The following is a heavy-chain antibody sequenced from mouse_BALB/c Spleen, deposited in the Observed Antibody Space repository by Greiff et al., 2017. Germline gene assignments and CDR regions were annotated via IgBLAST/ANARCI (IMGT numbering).Heavy chain of an antibody. V-gene: IGHV5-9-4*01. Sequence: EVQVVESGGGLVKPGGSLKLSCAASGFTFSSYAMSWVRQSPEKRLEWVAEISSGGSYTYYPDTVTGRFTISRDNAKNTLYLEMSSLRSEDTAMYYCARGGNGSPWFAYWGQGTLVTVSA. J-gene: IGHJ3*01. CDR1: GFTFSSYA. CDR3: ARGGNGSPWFAY. CDR2: ISSGGSYT. D-gene: IGHD1-1*01.